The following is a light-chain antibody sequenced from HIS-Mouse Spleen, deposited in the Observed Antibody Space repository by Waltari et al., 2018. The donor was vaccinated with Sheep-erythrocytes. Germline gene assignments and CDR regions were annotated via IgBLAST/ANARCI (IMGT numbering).Light chain of an antibody. J-gene: IGKJ1*01. CDR1: QGIRSA. CDR3: QQFNNYPRT. CDR2: DAS. V-gene: IGKV1D-13*01. Sequence: AIQLTQSPSSLSASAGDRVTITCRASQGIRSALAWYQQKPGKAPKLLIYDASSWESGVPSRFSGSGSGTDFTLTISSLQPEDFATYYCQQFNNYPRTFGQGTKVEIK.